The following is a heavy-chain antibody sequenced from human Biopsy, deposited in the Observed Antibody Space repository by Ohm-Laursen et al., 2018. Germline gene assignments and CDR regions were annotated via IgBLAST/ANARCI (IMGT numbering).Heavy chain of an antibody. CDR1: GFTFDDYA. CDR3: AKDLGQVTAAIGY. D-gene: IGHD2-21*02. Sequence: SLRLSCAASGFTFDDYAMHWVRQAPGKGLEWVSGITWNSGNIGYADSVKGRFSIFRDNAKHSLYLQMNSLRAEDTALYYCAKDLGQVTAAIGYWGQGTLVTVSS. V-gene: IGHV3-9*01. CDR2: ITWNSGNI. J-gene: IGHJ4*02.